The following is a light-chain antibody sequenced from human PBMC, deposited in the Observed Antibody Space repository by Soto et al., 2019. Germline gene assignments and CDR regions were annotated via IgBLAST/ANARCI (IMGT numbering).Light chain of an antibody. CDR3: QKCKVAPFT. CDR1: QDIGNF. J-gene: IGKJ4*01. V-gene: IGKV1-27*01. CDR2: AAS. Sequence: ILMTQYPSSLSAFVGDRVTITCRASQDIGNFLAWYQQKPGKVPELLIYAASTLQSGVPSRFSGSGSGTDFTLTISSLQPEDVATYYCQKCKVAPFTFGGGTKVDIK.